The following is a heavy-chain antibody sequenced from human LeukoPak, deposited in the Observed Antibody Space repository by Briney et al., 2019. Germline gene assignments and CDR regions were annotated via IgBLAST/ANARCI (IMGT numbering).Heavy chain of an antibody. D-gene: IGHD6-13*01. J-gene: IGHJ4*02. Sequence: PGRSLRLSCAASGFTFSSYVMHWVRQAPGKGLEWVAIISYDGSNEYYADSVKGRFTISRDNYKNTLYLQMNCLRAEDTAVYYCAKYYSRSWWRPIFDYWGQGTLVTVSS. V-gene: IGHV3-30*04. CDR2: ISYDGSNE. CDR1: GFTFSSYV. CDR3: AKYYSRSWWRPIFDY.